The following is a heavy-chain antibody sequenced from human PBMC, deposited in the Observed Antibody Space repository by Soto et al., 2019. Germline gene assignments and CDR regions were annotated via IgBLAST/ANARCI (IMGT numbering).Heavy chain of an antibody. Sequence: ASVKVSCKASGYTFTTYFIHWVRQAPGQGPEWMGIINPSHASTTYAQKFQGRVTMTSDTSTTTVYLEVSSLTSEDTALYFCAREGPRDGYPRPFHYWGQGALVTVSS. V-gene: IGHV1-46*03. CDR2: INPSHAST. J-gene: IGHJ4*02. D-gene: IGHD5-12*01. CDR1: GYTFTTYF. CDR3: AREGPRDGYPRPFHY.